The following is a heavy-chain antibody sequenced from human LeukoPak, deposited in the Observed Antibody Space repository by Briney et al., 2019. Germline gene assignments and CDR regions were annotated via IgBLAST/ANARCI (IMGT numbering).Heavy chain of an antibody. CDR1: GYTFTSHD. CDR3: TRHTSPTFDY. Sequence: ASVKVSCKASGYTFTSHDINWVRQATGQAPEWVGWINPNSGVTGYAQKFQGRVTITTDTSISTACMELTSLRSEDTAMYYCTRHTSPTFDYWGQGTLVTVSS. J-gene: IGHJ4*02. D-gene: IGHD2-2*01. V-gene: IGHV1-8*01. CDR2: INPNSGVT.